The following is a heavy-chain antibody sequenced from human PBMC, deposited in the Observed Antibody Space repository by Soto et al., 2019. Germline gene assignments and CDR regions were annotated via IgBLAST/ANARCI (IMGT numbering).Heavy chain of an antibody. J-gene: IGHJ4*02. CDR3: ATQISDFWSGYYKGFDY. Sequence: TLSLTCTVSGGSISSSSYYWGWIRQPPGRGLEWIGYIYYSGSTYYNPSLKSRVTISVDTSKNQFSLKLSSVTAADTAVYYCATQISDFWSGYYKGFDYWGQGTLVTVSS. CDR1: GGSISSSSYY. V-gene: IGHV4-30-4*08. D-gene: IGHD3-3*01. CDR2: IYYSGST.